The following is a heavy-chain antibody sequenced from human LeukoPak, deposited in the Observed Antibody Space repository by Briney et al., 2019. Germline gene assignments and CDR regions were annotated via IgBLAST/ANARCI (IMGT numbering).Heavy chain of an antibody. J-gene: IGHJ4*02. D-gene: IGHD1-26*01. Sequence: PGRSLRLSCAASGFTFSSYGMHWVRQAPGKGLEGVAVISYDGSNKYYADSVKGRFTISRDNSKNTLYLQMNSLRAEDTAVYYCAILKVGATTGGFDYWGQGPLVTVSS. CDR3: AILKVGATTGGFDY. CDR2: ISYDGSNK. V-gene: IGHV3-30*03. CDR1: GFTFSSYG.